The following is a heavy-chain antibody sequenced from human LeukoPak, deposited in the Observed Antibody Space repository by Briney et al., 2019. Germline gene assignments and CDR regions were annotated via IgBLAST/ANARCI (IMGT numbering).Heavy chain of an antibody. CDR1: GYSFTAYY. V-gene: IGHV1-2*02. CDR2: INPNSGVT. CDR3: TRDSYEDYYFDP. Sequence: ASVKVSCKASGYSFTAYYVHWVRQAPGQGLEWMGWINPNSGVTNYAQKFQGRVTMTRDTSISTAYMELSRLRSDDAAVYYCTRDSYEDYYFDPWGQGTLLTVSS. D-gene: IGHD4-17*01. J-gene: IGHJ5*02.